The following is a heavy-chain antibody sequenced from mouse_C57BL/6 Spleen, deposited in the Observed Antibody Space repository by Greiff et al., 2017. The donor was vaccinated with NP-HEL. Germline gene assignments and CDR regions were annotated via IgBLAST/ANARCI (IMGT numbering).Heavy chain of an antibody. V-gene: IGHV14-2*01. CDR1: GFNIKGYY. CDR2: IDPEDGET. J-gene: IGHJ1*03. Sequence: EVQLQQSGAELVKPGASVKLSCTASGFNIKGYYMHWVKQRTEQGLEWIGRIDPEDGETKYAPKFQGKATITADTSSNTAYLQLSSLTSEDTAVYYGARSYGSSYDWYFDVWGTGTTGTVSS. D-gene: IGHD1-1*01. CDR3: ARSYGSSYDWYFDV.